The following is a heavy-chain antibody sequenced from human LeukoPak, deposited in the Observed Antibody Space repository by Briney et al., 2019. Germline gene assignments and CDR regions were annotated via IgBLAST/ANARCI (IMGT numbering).Heavy chain of an antibody. CDR3: AKRSPRAPEDY. J-gene: IGHJ4*02. V-gene: IGHV3-30*18. Sequence: GGSLRLSCAASGFTFSSYGVHWVRQAPGKGLEWVAVISYDGSNKYYADSVKGRFTISRDNSKNTLYLQMNSLRAEDTAVYYCAKRSPRAPEDYWGQGTLVTVSS. CDR1: GFTFSSYG. CDR2: ISYDGSNK. D-gene: IGHD1-14*01.